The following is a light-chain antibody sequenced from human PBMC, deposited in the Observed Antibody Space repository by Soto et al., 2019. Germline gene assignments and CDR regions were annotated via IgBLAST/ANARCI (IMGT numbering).Light chain of an antibody. J-gene: IGLJ1*01. CDR1: SSNIGAGYD. CDR2: GNS. CDR3: QSYDSSLSVYV. V-gene: IGLV1-40*01. Sequence: QSVLTQPPPVSGAPGQRVTLSCTGSSSNIGAGYDVHWYQQLPGTAPKLLIYGNSNRPSGVPDRFSGSKSGNSASLAITGLQAEDEADYYCQSYDSSLSVYVFGTGTKVTVL.